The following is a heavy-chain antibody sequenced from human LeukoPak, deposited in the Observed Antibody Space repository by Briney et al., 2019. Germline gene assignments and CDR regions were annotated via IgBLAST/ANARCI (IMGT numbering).Heavy chain of an antibody. CDR3: AKDPMIDPQETVFDY. CDR1: GFTFSSYA. CDR2: ISGSGGST. V-gene: IGHV3-23*01. Sequence: GGSLRLSCAASGFTFSSYAMSWVRQAPGKGLEWVSAISGSGGSTHYADSVKGRFTISRDNSKNTLYLQMNSLRAEDTAVYYCAKDPMIDPQETVFDYWGQGTLVTVSS. D-gene: IGHD3-16*01. J-gene: IGHJ4*02.